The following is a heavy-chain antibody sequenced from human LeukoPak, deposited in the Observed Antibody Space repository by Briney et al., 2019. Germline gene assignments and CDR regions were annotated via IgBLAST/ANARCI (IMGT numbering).Heavy chain of an antibody. CDR3: ARSMNPDHSGYDPSDY. Sequence: GGSLRLSCAASGFTFSSYGMHWVRQAPGKGLEWVAVIWYDGSNKYYADSVKGRFTISRDNSKNTLYLQMNSLRAEDTAVYYCARSMNPDHSGYDPSDYWGQGTLVTASS. V-gene: IGHV3-33*01. CDR1: GFTFSSYG. J-gene: IGHJ4*02. CDR2: IWYDGSNK. D-gene: IGHD5-12*01.